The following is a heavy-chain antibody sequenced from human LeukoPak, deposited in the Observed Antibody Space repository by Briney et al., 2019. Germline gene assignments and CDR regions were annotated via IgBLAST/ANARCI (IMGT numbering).Heavy chain of an antibody. D-gene: IGHD3-9*01. CDR1: GGSFSGYY. V-gene: IGHV4-34*01. CDR3: ARRSYDILTGYYGWFDP. CDR2: INHSGST. Sequence: SETLSLTCAVYGGSFSGYYWSWIRQPPGKGLEWIGEINHSGSTNYYPSLKSRVTISVDTSKNQFSLKLSSVTAADTAVYYCARRSYDILTGYYGWFDPWGQGTLVTVSS. J-gene: IGHJ5*02.